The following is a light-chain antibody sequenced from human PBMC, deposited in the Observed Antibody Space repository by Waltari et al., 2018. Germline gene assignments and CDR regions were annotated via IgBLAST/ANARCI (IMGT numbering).Light chain of an antibody. V-gene: IGKV1-5*03. CDR2: KAS. J-gene: IGKJ5*01. Sequence: DIQMTQSPSTLSASVGDRVTITCRASQSISSWLAWYQQKPGKAPRPLIYKASSLERVVPSRFSGSGSGTEFTLTISSLQPDDFATYYCQQYNSYITFGQGTRLEIK. CDR1: QSISSW. CDR3: QQYNSYIT.